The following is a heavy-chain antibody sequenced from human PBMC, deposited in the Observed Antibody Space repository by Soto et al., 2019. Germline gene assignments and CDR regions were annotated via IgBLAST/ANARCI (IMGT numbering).Heavy chain of an antibody. D-gene: IGHD6-13*01. CDR1: GFTFSSYW. CDR2: IKQDGSEK. J-gene: IGHJ6*02. V-gene: IGHV3-7*01. CDR3: ARIASTGRGWDV. Sequence: EVQLVESGGGLVQPGGSLRLSCADSGFTFSSYWMSWVRQAPVKGLEWVGNIKQDGSEKNYVDSVKGRFTISRDNAKKSLYRQRTRLSAEDAAVYYCARIASTGRGWDVWGQGTTVVVSS.